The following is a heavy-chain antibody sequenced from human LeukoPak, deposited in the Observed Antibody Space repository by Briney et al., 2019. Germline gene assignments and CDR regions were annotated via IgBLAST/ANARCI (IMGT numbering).Heavy chain of an antibody. J-gene: IGHJ6*02. CDR2: IIPIFGTA. V-gene: IGHV1-69*13. D-gene: IGHD3-3*01. Sequence: GASVKVSCKASGGTFISYAISWVRQAPGQGLEWMGGIIPIFGTANYAQKFQGRVTITADESTSTAYMELSSLRSEDTAVYYCARAVTIFAYYYGMDVWGQGTTVTVSS. CDR1: GGTFISYA. CDR3: ARAVTIFAYYYGMDV.